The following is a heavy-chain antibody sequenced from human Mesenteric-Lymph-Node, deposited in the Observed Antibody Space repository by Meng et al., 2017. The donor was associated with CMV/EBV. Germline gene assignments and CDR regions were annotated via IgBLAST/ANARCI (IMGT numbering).Heavy chain of an antibody. CDR1: GFTFSSYN. D-gene: IGHD6-6*01. Sequence: GESLKISCAASGFTFSSYNMNWVRQAPGKGLEWVAVISYVETNKYYADSVKGRFTISRDTSNDTLYLQMTSLRPEDTAVYYCARGVPARGSFFYYGMDVWGQGTTVTVSS. CDR2: ISYVETNK. CDR3: ARGVPARGSFFYYGMDV. V-gene: IGHV3-30-3*01. J-gene: IGHJ6*02.